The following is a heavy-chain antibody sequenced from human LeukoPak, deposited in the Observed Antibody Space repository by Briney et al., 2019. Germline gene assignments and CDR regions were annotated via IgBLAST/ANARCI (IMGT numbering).Heavy chain of an antibody. J-gene: IGHJ4*02. V-gene: IGHV4-39*07. Sequence: SETLSLTCTVSGGSIRSTSHFWGWIRQPPGKGLEWIGSIYYSGSTYYNPSLKSRVTISVDTSKNQFSLKLSSVTAADTAVYYCARDRAGSFDYWGQGTLVTVSS. CDR1: GGSIRSTSHF. D-gene: IGHD6-13*01. CDR2: IYYSGST. CDR3: ARDRAGSFDY.